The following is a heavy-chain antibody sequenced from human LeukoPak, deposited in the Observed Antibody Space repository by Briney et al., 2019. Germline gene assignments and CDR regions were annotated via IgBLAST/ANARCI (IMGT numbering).Heavy chain of an antibody. CDR2: IKSKTDGGTT. J-gene: IGHJ5*02. V-gene: IGHV3-15*01. CDR1: ALTFSNAW. Sequence: GGSLRLSCAASALTFSNAWMSWVRQAPGKGLEWVGRIKSKTDGGTTDYAAPVKGRFTISRDDSKNTLYLQMNSLKTEDTAVYYCTTDPMRMLWDTAMVHSWGQGTLVTVSS. D-gene: IGHD5-18*01. CDR3: TTDPMRMLWDTAMVHS.